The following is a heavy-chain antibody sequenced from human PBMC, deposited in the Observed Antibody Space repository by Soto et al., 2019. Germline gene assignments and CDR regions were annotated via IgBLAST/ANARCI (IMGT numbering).Heavy chain of an antibody. CDR1: GGSFIGYY. CDR2: ANPSGST. CDR3: ARGSDIVATIWGSGWFDP. D-gene: IGHD5-12*01. V-gene: IGHV4-34*01. J-gene: IGHJ5*02. Sequence: QVHLQQWGAGLLKPSETLSLTCAVYGGSFIGYYWNWIRQPPGKGLEWIGEANPSGSTNYNPSLKSRVIISVDTSKSQFSLRLSSVTAADTAVYYCARGSDIVATIWGSGWFDPWGQGTLVTVSS.